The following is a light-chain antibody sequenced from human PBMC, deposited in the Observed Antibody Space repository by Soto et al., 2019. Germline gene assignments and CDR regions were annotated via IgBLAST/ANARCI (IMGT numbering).Light chain of an antibody. CDR2: RAS. J-gene: IGKJ1*01. CDR1: QSVSSSY. Sequence: EIVLTQSPGTLSLSPGERATLSCRASQSVSSSYLAWYQQKPGQAPRLLIYRASSRATGIPDRFSGSGSGTDFILTISRLEPEDFAVYYCKQYGSYWTFGQGTKVEIK. CDR3: KQYGSYWT. V-gene: IGKV3-20*01.